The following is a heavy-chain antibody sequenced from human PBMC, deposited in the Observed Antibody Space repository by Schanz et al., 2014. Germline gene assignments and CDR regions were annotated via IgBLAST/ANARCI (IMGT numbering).Heavy chain of an antibody. D-gene: IGHD5-12*01. Sequence: EVQLVESGGGLIQPGGSLRLSCAVSGFTVSSNYMSWVRQAPGKGLEWISSMYINSGSTQYADSVKGRFIISRDSSKNTLFLQMNSLRAEDTAVYFFARDGGRDGYNLAFDVWGQGTLVTVSS. CDR3: ARDGGRDGYNLAFDV. J-gene: IGHJ3*01. CDR1: GFTVSSNY. V-gene: IGHV3-53*01. CDR2: MYINSGST.